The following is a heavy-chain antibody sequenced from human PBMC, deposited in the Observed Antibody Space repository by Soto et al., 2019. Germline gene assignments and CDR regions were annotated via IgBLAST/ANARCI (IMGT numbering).Heavy chain of an antibody. Sequence: EVQLVESGGGLVKPGGSLRLSCAASGFTFSNAWMSWVRQAPGKGLEWVGRIKSKTDGGTTDYAAPVKGRFTISRDDSKNTVELQMNSLKTEAPAVYYCTPGRLRLVTAVASYWGQGTLVTVSS. D-gene: IGHD2-21*02. V-gene: IGHV3-15*01. CDR1: GFTFSNAW. J-gene: IGHJ4*02. CDR2: IKSKTDGGTT. CDR3: TPGRLRLVTAVASY.